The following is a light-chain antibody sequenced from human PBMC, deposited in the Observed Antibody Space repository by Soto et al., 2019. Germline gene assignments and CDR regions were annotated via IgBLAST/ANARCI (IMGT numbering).Light chain of an antibody. J-gene: IGKJ4*01. CDR1: QNISTN. V-gene: IGKV3-15*01. Sequence: EIVMTPFPATLSVSPGESATLSCRASQNISTNLAWYQQKPGQAPRLLIYGASTGATITSARFSGSGSGTEFTLTISGLQSEDFAIYYCQQYSGWPLTFGGGTKV. CDR3: QQYSGWPLT. CDR2: GAS.